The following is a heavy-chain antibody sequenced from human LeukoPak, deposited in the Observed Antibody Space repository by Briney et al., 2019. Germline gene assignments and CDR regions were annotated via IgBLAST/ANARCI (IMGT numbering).Heavy chain of an antibody. Sequence: SETLSLTCTVTGGSISYYYWSWIRQSPGKGLEWIGYIYYSGTTNYNPSLKSRVTISVDTSKNQFSLNLTSVTTADTAVYYCARVSCSSTSCPRRDALDVWGQGTMVTVSS. CDR3: ARVSCSSTSCPRRDALDV. J-gene: IGHJ3*01. CDR1: GGSISYYY. D-gene: IGHD2-2*01. V-gene: IGHV4-59*01. CDR2: IYYSGTT.